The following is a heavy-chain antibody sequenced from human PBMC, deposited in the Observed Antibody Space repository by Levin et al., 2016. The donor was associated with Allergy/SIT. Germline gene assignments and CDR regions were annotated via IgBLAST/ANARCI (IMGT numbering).Heavy chain of an antibody. CDR3: ARFNWNDGMDV. Sequence: SETLSLTCAVYGGSFSGYYWSWIRQPPGKGLEWIGEINHSGSTNYNPSLKSRVTISVDTSKNQFSLKLSSVTAADTAVYYCARFNWNDGMDVWGQGTTVTVSS. CDR1: GGSFSGYY. CDR2: INHSGST. J-gene: IGHJ6*02. D-gene: IGHD1-20*01. V-gene: IGHV4-34*01.